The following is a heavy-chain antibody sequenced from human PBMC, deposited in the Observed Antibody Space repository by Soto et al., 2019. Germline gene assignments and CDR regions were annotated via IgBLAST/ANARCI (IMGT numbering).Heavy chain of an antibody. CDR2: IIPIFGTA. J-gene: IGHJ5*02. CDR1: GGTFSSYA. Sequence: SVKVSCKASGGTFSSYAISWVRQAPGQGLEWMGGIIPIFGTANYAQKFQGRVTITADESTSTAYMELRSLRSDDTAVYYCARVVGIVVVPAAMGGGWFDPWGQGTLVTVSS. V-gene: IGHV1-69*13. CDR3: ARVVGIVVVPAAMGGGWFDP. D-gene: IGHD2-2*01.